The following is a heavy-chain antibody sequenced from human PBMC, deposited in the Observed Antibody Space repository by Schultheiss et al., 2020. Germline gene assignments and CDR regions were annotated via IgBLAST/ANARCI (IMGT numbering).Heavy chain of an antibody. CDR3: ARDSSSWSTLDY. D-gene: IGHD6-13*01. CDR1: GFTFSSYA. CDR2: IYSGGST. V-gene: IGHV3-53*01. J-gene: IGHJ4*02. Sequence: GGSLRLSCAASGFTFSSYAMSWVRQAPGKGLEWVSVIYSGGSTYYADSVKGRFTISRDNSKNTLYLQMNSLRAEDTAVYYCARDSSSWSTLDYWGQGTLVTVSS.